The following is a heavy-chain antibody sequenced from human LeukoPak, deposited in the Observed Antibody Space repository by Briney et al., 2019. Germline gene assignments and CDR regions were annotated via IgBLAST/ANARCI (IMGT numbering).Heavy chain of an antibody. Sequence: SQTLSLTCAISGDSVSSNSAAWNWIRQSPSRGLEWLGRTYYRSKWYNDYAVSVKSRITINPDTSKNQFSLQLNSVTPEDTAVYYCARNPQWLVLEDNAFDIWGQGTMVTVSS. CDR2: TYYRSKWYN. D-gene: IGHD6-19*01. CDR1: GDSVSSNSAA. CDR3: ARNPQWLVLEDNAFDI. V-gene: IGHV6-1*01. J-gene: IGHJ3*02.